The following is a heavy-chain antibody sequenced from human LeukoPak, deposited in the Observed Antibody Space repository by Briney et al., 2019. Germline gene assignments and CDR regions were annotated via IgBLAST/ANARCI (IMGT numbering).Heavy chain of an antibody. J-gene: IGHJ4*02. CDR3: ARTAYCGDGCYFYFDY. Sequence: GGSLRLSCAASGFTFSIHWMSWVRQAPGKGLEWVANIKEDGGVKYYVASVRGRFTISRDNAKNSLTLQMNSLRAEDTAVYFCARTAYCGDGCYFYFDYWGQGTLVTVSS. CDR2: IKEDGGVK. D-gene: IGHD2-21*02. CDR1: GFTFSIHW. V-gene: IGHV3-7*01.